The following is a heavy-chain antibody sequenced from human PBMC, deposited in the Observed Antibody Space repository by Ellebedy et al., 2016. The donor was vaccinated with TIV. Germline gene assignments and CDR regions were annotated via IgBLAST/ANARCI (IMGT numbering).Heavy chain of an antibody. CDR2: ISYTGSP. V-gene: IGHV4-59*01. CDR1: GGSMSTNY. Sequence: SETLSLXXTVSGGSMSTNYWSWIRQPPGTGLEWTGYISYTGSPNYSPSLNSRVTISVDTSKNQFSLKLTSVTAADTAVYYCAAEVTMVRGLIVHWGQGTLVTVSS. D-gene: IGHD3-10*01. J-gene: IGHJ4*02. CDR3: AAEVTMVRGLIVH.